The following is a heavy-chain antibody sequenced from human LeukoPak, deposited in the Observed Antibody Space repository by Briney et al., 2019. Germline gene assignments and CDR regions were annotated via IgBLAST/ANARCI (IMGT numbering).Heavy chain of an antibody. CDR3: AGVGYDILTGTFDY. Sequence: GGSLSLSCAASVVTASSIYMGGVRHATGKGLEWGSVIYSVGSTSYADSGKGRFTISRDNFKNTLYLQTNSLRAEDTAVYYCAGVGYDILTGTFDYWGQGTLVTVSS. CDR1: VVTASSIY. J-gene: IGHJ4*02. D-gene: IGHD3-9*01. V-gene: IGHV3-53*01. CDR2: IYSVGST.